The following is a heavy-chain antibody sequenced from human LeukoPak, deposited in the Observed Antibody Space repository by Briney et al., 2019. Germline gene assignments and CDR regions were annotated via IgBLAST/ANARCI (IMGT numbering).Heavy chain of an antibody. J-gene: IGHJ3*01. V-gene: IGHV3-23*01. CDR1: GFTFSSYA. Sequence: PGGSLRLSCAASGFTFSSYAMSWVRQAPGKGLEWVSAISGSGGSPYYADSVKGRFTISRDNSKNTLYLQMNSLRAEDTAVYFCARKVLSSVFHTFDFWGQGTMVTVSS. CDR2: ISGSGGSP. D-gene: IGHD3-22*01. CDR3: ARKVLSSVFHTFDF.